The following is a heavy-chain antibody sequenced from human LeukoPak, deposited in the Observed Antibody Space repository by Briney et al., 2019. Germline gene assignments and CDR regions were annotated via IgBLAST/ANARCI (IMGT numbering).Heavy chain of an antibody. CDR2: IYYSGST. D-gene: IGHD6-19*01. V-gene: IGHV4-39*01. CDR3: ARLYSSGWYGDYFDY. CDR1: GGSISSSSYY. Sequence: TETLPLTCTVSGGSISSSSYYWGWIRQPPGKGLEWIGSIYYSGSTYYNPSLKSRVTISVDTSKNQFSLKLSSVTAADTAVYYCARLYSSGWYGDYFDYWGQGTLVTVSS. J-gene: IGHJ4*02.